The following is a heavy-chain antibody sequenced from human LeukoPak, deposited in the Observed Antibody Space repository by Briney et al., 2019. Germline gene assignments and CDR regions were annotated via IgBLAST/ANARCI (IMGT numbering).Heavy chain of an antibody. Sequence: SGPTLVKPTQTLTLTCTFSGFSLSTSGVGVGWIRQPPGKALEWLALIYWNDDKRYSPSLKSRLTITKDTSKNQVVLTMTNMDPVDTATYYCAHRRGTDHSSGWAYPVADYWGQGTLVTVSS. CDR3: AHRRGTDHSSGWAYPVADY. CDR1: GFSLSTSGVG. D-gene: IGHD6-19*01. V-gene: IGHV2-5*01. CDR2: IYWNDDK. J-gene: IGHJ4*02.